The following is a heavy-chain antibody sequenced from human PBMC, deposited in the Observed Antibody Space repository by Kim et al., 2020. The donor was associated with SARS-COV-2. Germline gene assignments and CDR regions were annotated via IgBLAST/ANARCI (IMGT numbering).Heavy chain of an antibody. CDR2: T. Sequence: TAYASSVKGRFTISRDDSKNTAYLQMNSLKTEDTAVYDCRRSSTSGSDYWGQGTLVTVSS. D-gene: IGHD2-2*01. J-gene: IGHJ4*02. CDR3: RRSSTSGSDY. V-gene: IGHV3-73*01.